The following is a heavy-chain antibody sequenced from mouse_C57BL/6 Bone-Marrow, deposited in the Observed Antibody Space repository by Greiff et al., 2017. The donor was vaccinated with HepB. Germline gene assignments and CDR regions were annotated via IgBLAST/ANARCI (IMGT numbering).Heavy chain of an antibody. D-gene: IGHD1-1*01. V-gene: IGHV1-39*01. Sequence: VQLQQSGPELVKPGASVKISCKASGYSFTNYNMYWVKQSNGKSLEWIGIINPNYGTTIYNQKFKGKATLTVDQSSSTAYMQLNSLTSEDSSVYYCERERSYYYGSSYAMDYWGQGTPVTVSS. CDR2: INPNYGTT. CDR3: ERERSYYYGSSYAMDY. CDR1: GYSFTNYN. J-gene: IGHJ4*01.